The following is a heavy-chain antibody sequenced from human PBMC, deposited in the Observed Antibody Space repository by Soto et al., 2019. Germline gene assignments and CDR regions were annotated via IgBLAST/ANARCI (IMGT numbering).Heavy chain of an antibody. Sequence: KTSETLSLTCTVSGGSITSYFWSWIRQPPGKGLEWIGYIYYSGSTNYNPSLKSRVTISVDTSKNQFSLKLSSVTAADTAVYYCARVIGGWYEHDYWGPGILVTSPQ. CDR1: GGSITSYF. V-gene: IGHV4-59*01. CDR3: ARVIGGWYEHDY. D-gene: IGHD6-19*01. J-gene: IGHJ4*02. CDR2: IYYSGST.